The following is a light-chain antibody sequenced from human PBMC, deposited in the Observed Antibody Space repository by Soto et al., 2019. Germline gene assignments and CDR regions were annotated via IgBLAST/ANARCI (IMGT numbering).Light chain of an antibody. CDR3: QQSYTTPPT. CDR1: QSIANY. CDR2: RAS. V-gene: IGKV1-39*01. J-gene: IGKJ1*01. Sequence: DIQMTQSPSSLSASVGDRVTISCRAGQSIANYLNWYQQKPGKAPKLLIYRASTLRSGVPSTFSGSGSGTDFTLTISSLQPEDFAIYYCQQSYTTPPTFGQGTKV.